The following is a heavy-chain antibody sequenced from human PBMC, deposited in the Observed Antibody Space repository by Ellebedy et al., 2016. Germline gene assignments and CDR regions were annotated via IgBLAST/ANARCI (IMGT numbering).Heavy chain of an antibody. Sequence: GESLKISCAASGFTFSSYAMSWVRQAPGKGLEWVATIKQDGSEKYYVDSVKGRFTISRDNAKNSVYLHMNSLRADDTAVYFCARVPRGPDYWGQGTLVTVSS. CDR2: IKQDGSEK. J-gene: IGHJ4*02. D-gene: IGHD3-10*01. CDR1: GFTFSSYA. V-gene: IGHV3-7*01. CDR3: ARVPRGPDY.